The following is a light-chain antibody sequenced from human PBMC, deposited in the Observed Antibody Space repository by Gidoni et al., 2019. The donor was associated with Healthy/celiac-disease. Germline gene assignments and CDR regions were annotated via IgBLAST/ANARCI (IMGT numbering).Light chain of an antibody. Sequence: GDRVTITCQASQDISNYLNWYQQKPGKAPKLLIYDASNLETGVPSRFSGSGSATDFTFTISSLQPEDIATYYCQQYDNLLLITFGQGTRLEIK. CDR1: QDISNY. CDR3: QQYDNLLLIT. V-gene: IGKV1-33*01. CDR2: DAS. J-gene: IGKJ5*01.